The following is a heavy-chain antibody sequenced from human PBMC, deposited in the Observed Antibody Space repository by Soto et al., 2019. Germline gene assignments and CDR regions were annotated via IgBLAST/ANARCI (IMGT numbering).Heavy chain of an antibody. CDR3: AKDMGWLQFDY. Sequence: GGSLRLSCAASGFTFSSYGMHWVRQAPGKGLEWVAVISYDGSNKYYADSVKGRFTISRDNSKNTLYLQMNSLRAEDTAVYYCAKDMGWLQFDYWGQGTLVTVSS. CDR1: GFTFSSYG. D-gene: IGHD5-12*01. J-gene: IGHJ4*02. CDR2: ISYDGSNK. V-gene: IGHV3-30*18.